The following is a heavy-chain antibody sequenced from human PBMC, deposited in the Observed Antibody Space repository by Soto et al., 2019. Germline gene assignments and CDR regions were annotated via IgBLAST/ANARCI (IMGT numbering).Heavy chain of an antibody. J-gene: IGHJ4*02. V-gene: IGHV4-34*01. Sequence: QVQLQQWGAGLLKPSETLSLTCAVYGGSFSGYYWSWIRQPPGKGLEWIGEINHSGSTNYNPSLTSRVTISVGASKNQCSLKLSSVPAADTAVYYCARAALKQQLVLFEYWGEGTLVTVSS. CDR3: ARAALKQQLVLFEY. CDR2: INHSGST. D-gene: IGHD6-13*01. CDR1: GGSFSGYY.